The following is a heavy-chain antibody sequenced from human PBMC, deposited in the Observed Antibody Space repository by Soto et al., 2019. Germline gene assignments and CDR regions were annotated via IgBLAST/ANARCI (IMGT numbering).Heavy chain of an antibody. CDR2: ISSSGGAI. D-gene: IGHD6-13*01. CDR1: GLIFSDYT. CDR3: ARDHGGSTWFVGVYYFFGMDV. J-gene: IGHJ6*02. V-gene: IGHV3-48*02. Sequence: EVQLVESGGDLVQPGGPLGLSCAASGLIFSDYTMPWVRQAPGRGLEFVSHISSSGGAIFYAESVKGRFTVSRDNAKNSLYLQMNSLRDEDTAVYFCARDHGGSTWFVGVYYFFGMDVWGQGTAVTVSS.